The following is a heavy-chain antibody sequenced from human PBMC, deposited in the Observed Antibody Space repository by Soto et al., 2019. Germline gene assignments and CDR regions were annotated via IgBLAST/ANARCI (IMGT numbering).Heavy chain of an antibody. D-gene: IGHD6-19*01. CDR1: GFTFSSYS. CDR2: ISSSSSYI. Sequence: PGGSLRLSCAASGFTFSSYSMNWVRQAPGKGLEWVSSISSSSSYIYYADSVKGRFTISRDNAKNSLYLQMNSLRAEDTAVYYCARDLGWYQETNWFDPWGQGTLVTVSS. V-gene: IGHV3-21*01. CDR3: ARDLGWYQETNWFDP. J-gene: IGHJ5*02.